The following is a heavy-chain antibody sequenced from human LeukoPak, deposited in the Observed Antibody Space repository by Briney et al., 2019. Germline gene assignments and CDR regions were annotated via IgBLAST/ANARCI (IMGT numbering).Heavy chain of an antibody. J-gene: IGHJ4*02. CDR2: ISFDGSNK. Sequence: GRSLRLSCAASGFTFSSYAMHWVRQAPGKGLEWVALISFDGSNKYYADSVKGRFTVSRDNSQTTLYLQMNSPRAEDTAVYYCARDIDGGRDNYFLYWGQGTLVTVSS. CDR3: ARDIDGGRDNYFLY. CDR1: GFTFSSYA. V-gene: IGHV3-30-3*01. D-gene: IGHD2-15*01.